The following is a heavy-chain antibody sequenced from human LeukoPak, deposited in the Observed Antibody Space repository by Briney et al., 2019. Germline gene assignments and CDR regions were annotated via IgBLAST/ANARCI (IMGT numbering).Heavy chain of an antibody. CDR1: GGSISSYY. Sequence: SETLSLTCTVSGGSISSYYWSWIRQPAGKGLEWIGRIYTSGSTNYNPSLKSRVTISVDTSKNQFSLKLSSVTAADTAVYYCARGREGDYVWGGDPNAAFDIWGQGTMVTVSS. CDR2: IYTSGST. J-gene: IGHJ3*02. CDR3: ARGREGDYVWGGDPNAAFDI. D-gene: IGHD3-16*02. V-gene: IGHV4-4*07.